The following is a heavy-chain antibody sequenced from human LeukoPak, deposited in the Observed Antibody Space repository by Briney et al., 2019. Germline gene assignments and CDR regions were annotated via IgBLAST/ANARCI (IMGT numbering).Heavy chain of an antibody. CDR3: ASRYRGY. CDR2: ISGAGGNV. D-gene: IGHD3-10*01. V-gene: IGHV3-48*01. Sequence: GGSLRLSCAASGFTFRNYGLSWVRQAPGKGLEWVSYISGAGGNVNYADSVKGRFIISRDNGKNSLYLQMSSLRAEDTAVYYCASRYRGYWGQGTLVTVSS. J-gene: IGHJ4*02. CDR1: GFTFRNYG.